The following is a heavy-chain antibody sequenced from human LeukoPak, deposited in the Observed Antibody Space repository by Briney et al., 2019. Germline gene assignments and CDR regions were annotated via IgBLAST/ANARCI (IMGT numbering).Heavy chain of an antibody. Sequence: GGSLRLSCAASGFTFSTYAMHWVRQAPGKGLEYVSAINSDGSGTYYANSVKGRFTISRDNSKNPLYLQMGSLRADDMAVYYCARPLYDTSGYYYGDFDYWGQGTLVTVSS. CDR2: INSDGSGT. CDR1: GFTFSTYA. J-gene: IGHJ4*02. D-gene: IGHD3-22*01. CDR3: ARPLYDTSGYYYGDFDY. V-gene: IGHV3-64*01.